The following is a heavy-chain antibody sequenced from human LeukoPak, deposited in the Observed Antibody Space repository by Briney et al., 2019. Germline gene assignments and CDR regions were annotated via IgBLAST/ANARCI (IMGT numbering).Heavy chain of an antibody. CDR2: IYYSGST. CDR1: GGSISSSSYY. Sequence: SETLSLTCTVSGGSISSSSYYWGWIRQPPGKGLEWIGSIYYSGSTYYNPSLKSRVTISVDTSKNQFSLKLSSVTAADTAGYYCARRGYSYGTYFDYWGQGTLVTVSS. J-gene: IGHJ4*02. CDR3: ARRGYSYGTYFDY. V-gene: IGHV4-39*07. D-gene: IGHD5-18*01.